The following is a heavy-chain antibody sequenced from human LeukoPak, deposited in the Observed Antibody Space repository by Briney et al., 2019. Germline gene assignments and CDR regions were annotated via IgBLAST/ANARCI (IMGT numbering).Heavy chain of an antibody. CDR1: GFSFSSYA. J-gene: IGHJ5*02. Sequence: PGGSLRLSCAASGFSFSSYAINWVRQAPGKGLEWVAVISYDGSNKYYADSVKGRFTISRDNSKNTLYLQMNSLRAEDTAVYYCAREDSSSWNNWFDPWGQGTLVTVSS. CDR2: ISYDGSNK. D-gene: IGHD6-13*01. CDR3: AREDSSSWNNWFDP. V-gene: IGHV3-30*04.